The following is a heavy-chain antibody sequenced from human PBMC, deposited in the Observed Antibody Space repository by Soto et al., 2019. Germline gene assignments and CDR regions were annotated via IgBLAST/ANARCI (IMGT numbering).Heavy chain of an antibody. CDR1: GFTFSGSA. Sequence: EVQLVESGGGLVQPGGSLKLSCAVSGFTFSGSAMHWVRQASGKGLEWVGRIRSKSNSYATAYAESVKGRFTISRDDSKNTAYLQMNSLKTEDTAVYYCTRDYGDYVRDYWGQGTLVTVSS. D-gene: IGHD4-17*01. CDR3: TRDYGDYVRDY. J-gene: IGHJ4*02. CDR2: IRSKSNSYAT. V-gene: IGHV3-73*01.